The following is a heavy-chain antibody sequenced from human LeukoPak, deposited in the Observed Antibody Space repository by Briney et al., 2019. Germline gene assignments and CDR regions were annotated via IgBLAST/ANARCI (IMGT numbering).Heavy chain of an antibody. V-gene: IGHV3-7*01. CDR2: IKQDGSDK. CDR1: GFTFSSYW. J-gene: IGHJ6*04. CDR3: ARGHYGMDV. Sequence: GGTLRLSCAASGFTFSSYWMSWVRQAPGKGLEWVANIKQDGSDKFYVDSVNGRFTISRDNAKKSLYLQMNTLRAEDTAVYFCARGHYGMDVWGKGTTVTVSS.